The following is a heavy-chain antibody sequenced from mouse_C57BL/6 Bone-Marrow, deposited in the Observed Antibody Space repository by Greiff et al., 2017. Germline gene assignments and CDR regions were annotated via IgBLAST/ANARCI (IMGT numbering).Heavy chain of an antibody. V-gene: IGHV5-16*01. CDR3: ATVPYYFDY. CDR2: INYDGSST. Sequence: DVKLVESEGGLVQPGSSMKLSCTASGFTFSDYYMAWVRQVPEKGLEWVANINYDGSSTYYMDSLKSRFIISRDNAKNILYRQMSSLKSEDSATYYCATVPYYFDYWGKGTTLTVSS. J-gene: IGHJ2*01. CDR1: GFTFSDYY.